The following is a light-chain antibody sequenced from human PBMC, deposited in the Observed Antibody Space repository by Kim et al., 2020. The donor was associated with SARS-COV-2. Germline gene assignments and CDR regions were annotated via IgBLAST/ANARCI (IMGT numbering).Light chain of an antibody. V-gene: IGKV3-11*01. J-gene: IGKJ4*01. CDR3: QQRRTWPLT. CDR2: DAS. Sequence: PGERATLSCRASQSIGNWLAWYQQKSGQAPRLLIYDASNRATGIPARFSGSGSGTDFTLTISSLEPEDFAVYYCQQRRTWPLTFGGGTKVDIK. CDR1: QSIGNW.